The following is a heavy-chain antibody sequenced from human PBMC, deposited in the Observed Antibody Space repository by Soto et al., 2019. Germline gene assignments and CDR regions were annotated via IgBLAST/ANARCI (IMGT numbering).Heavy chain of an antibody. CDR2: ISTYNGNT. V-gene: IGHV1-18*01. CDR3: AKGAAAGPYCDY. D-gene: IGHD6-13*01. Sequence: GASVKVSCKASGYTFTSYAISWVRQAPGQGLEWMGWISTYNGNTNYAQKLQGRVTMTTDTSTSTAYMELRSLRSDDTAVYYCAKGAAAGPYCDYWGQGTPVTVSS. J-gene: IGHJ4*02. CDR1: GYTFTSYA.